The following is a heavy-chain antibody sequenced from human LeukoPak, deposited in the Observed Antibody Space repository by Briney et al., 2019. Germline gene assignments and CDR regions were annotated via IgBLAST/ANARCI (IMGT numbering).Heavy chain of an antibody. V-gene: IGHV3-33*08. CDR1: GFTFSSYS. Sequence: GGSLRLSCAASGFTFSSYSLNWVRQAPGKGLEWVAVIWYDGSNKNYADSVKGRFTISRDNSKNTLYLQMNSLRAEDTAVYYCARGGRTTWHGMDVWGQGTTVTVSS. J-gene: IGHJ6*02. CDR2: IWYDGSNK. CDR3: ARGGRTTWHGMDV. D-gene: IGHD4-17*01.